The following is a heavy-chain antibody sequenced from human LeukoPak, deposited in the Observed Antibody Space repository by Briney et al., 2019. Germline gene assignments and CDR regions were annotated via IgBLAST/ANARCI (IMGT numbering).Heavy chain of an antibody. CDR2: INHSGST. J-gene: IGHJ4*02. CDR3: ARGPDYYDSSGYYRVAYYFDY. V-gene: IGHV4-34*01. Sequence: SETLSLTCAVYGGSFSGYYWSWIRQPPGKGLEWIGEINHSGSTNYNPSLKSRVTISVDTSKNQFSLKLSSVTAADTAVYYCARGPDYYDSSGYYRVAYYFDYWGQGTLVTVSS. CDR1: GGSFSGYY. D-gene: IGHD3-22*01.